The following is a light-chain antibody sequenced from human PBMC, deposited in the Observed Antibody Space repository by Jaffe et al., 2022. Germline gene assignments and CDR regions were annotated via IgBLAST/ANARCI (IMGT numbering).Light chain of an antibody. CDR2: AAF. CDR3: QQSYDTPAPT. Sequence: DIQMTQSPSSLSASVGDRVTITCRASQNIRKYLNWYQQKPGKAPTLLIYAAFTLQSGVPSRFSGSGSGTDFTLTISSLQPEDFATYYCQQSYDTPAPTFGGGTKVEIK. CDR1: QNIRKY. V-gene: IGKV1-39*01. J-gene: IGKJ4*01.